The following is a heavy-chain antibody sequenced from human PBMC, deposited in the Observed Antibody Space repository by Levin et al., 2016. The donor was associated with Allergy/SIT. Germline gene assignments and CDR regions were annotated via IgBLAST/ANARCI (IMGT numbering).Heavy chain of an antibody. J-gene: IGHJ4*02. Sequence: GESLKISCAASGFTFRNYGMRWVRQAPGKGLEWVALISYDGSNEFYADSVKGRFTISRDDSKNTLYLQMNSLRAEDSALYYCAKDKGGIVVIYYFDYWGQGALVTVSS. CDR2: ISYDGSNE. D-gene: IGHD3-22*01. CDR3: AKDKGGIVVIYYFDY. CDR1: GFTFRNYG. V-gene: IGHV3-30*18.